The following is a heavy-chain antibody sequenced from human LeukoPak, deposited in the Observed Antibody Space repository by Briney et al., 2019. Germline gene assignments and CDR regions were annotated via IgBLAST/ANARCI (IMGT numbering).Heavy chain of an antibody. D-gene: IGHD3-10*01. Sequence: SETLSLTCTVSGGSISSYYWSWVRQPPGKGLEWIGYIYYSGSTYYNPSLKSRVTISVDTSKNQFSLKLSSVTAADTAVYYCASLYGSGSYTYWGQGTLVTVSS. CDR1: GGSISSYY. CDR3: ASLYGSGSYTY. J-gene: IGHJ4*02. V-gene: IGHV4-59*06. CDR2: IYYSGST.